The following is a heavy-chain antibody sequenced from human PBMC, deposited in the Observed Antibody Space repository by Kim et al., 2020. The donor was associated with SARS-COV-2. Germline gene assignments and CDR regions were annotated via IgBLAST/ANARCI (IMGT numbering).Heavy chain of an antibody. J-gene: IGHJ6*01. CDR3: ARGRSGCSPSSKTYYNYG. D-gene: IGHD6-13*01. V-gene: IGHV4-34*01. CDR1: GGSFSGYY. Sequence: SETLSLTCAVYGGSFSGYYWSWIRQPPGKGLEWIGEINHSGSTNYNPSLKSRVTISVDTSKNQFSLKLSSVTAADTAVYYCARGRSGCSPSSKTYYNYG. CDR2: INHSGST.